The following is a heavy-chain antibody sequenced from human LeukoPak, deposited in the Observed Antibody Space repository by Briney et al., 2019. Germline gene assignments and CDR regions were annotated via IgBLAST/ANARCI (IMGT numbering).Heavy chain of an antibody. CDR1: GFTFSSYA. CDR2: ISYDGSNK. V-gene: IGHV3-30-3*01. D-gene: IGHD5-18*01. CDR3: AKGGGYSYGTLFDY. Sequence: GGSLRLSCAASGFTFSSYAMHWVRQAPGKGLEWVAVISYDGSNKYYADSVKGRFTISRDNAKNSLYLQMNSLRAEDTALYYCAKGGGYSYGTLFDYWGQGTLVTVSS. J-gene: IGHJ4*02.